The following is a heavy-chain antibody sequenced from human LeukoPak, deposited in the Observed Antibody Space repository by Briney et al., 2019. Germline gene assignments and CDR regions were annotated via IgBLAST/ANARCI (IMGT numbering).Heavy chain of an antibody. CDR1: GFTFSKDV. CDR2: IASTGSST. D-gene: IGHD6-13*01. Sequence: GGSLRLSCAASGFTFSKDVMSWVRQAPGKGLEWVSTIASTGSSTYFADSVMGRFTISRDNYKSTLYLKMNSLRAEDTAVYYCAKDRSTAGEYWGQGNLVTVSS. V-gene: IGHV3-23*01. J-gene: IGHJ4*02. CDR3: AKDRSTAGEY.